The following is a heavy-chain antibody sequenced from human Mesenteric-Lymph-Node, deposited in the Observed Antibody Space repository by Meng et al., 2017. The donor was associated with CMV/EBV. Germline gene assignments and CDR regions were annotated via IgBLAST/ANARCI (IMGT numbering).Heavy chain of an antibody. CDR3: TRDSSYYDFWSGSD. D-gene: IGHD3-3*01. CDR1: GFTFGDYA. J-gene: IGHJ4*02. V-gene: IGHV3-49*04. Sequence: GGSLRLSCTASGFTFGDYAMSWVHQAPGKGLEWVGFIRSKAYGGTTEYAASVKGRFTISRDDSKSIAYLQMNSLKTEDTAVYYCTRDSSYYDFWSGSDWGQGTLVTVSS. CDR2: IRSKAYGGTT.